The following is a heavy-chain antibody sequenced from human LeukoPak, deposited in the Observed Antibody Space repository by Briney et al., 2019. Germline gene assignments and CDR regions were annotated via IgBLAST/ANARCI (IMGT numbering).Heavy chain of an antibody. CDR3: ARTRVKNGGYYYTFDY. V-gene: IGHV3-11*01. J-gene: IGHJ4*02. CDR2: ISSSSSTI. D-gene: IGHD3-22*01. CDR1: GFTFSDYY. Sequence: GGSLRLSCAASGFTFSDYYMSWIRQAPGKGLEWVSYISSSSSTIYYADSVKGRFTISRDNAKNSLYLQMNSLRDEDTAVYYCARTRVKNGGYYYTFDYWGQGTLVTVSS.